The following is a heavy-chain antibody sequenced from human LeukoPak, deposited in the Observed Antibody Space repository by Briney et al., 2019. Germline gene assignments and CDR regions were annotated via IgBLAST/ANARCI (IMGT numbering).Heavy chain of an antibody. Sequence: SETLSLTCTVSGGSISSYYWSWIRQPPGKGLEWMGYIYYSGSTNYNPSLKSRVTISVDTSKNQFSLKLSSVTAADTAVYYCARVSMITFGGVIAHFDYWGQGTLVTVSS. D-gene: IGHD3-16*02. J-gene: IGHJ4*02. CDR1: GGSISSYY. CDR2: IYYSGST. V-gene: IGHV4-59*01. CDR3: ARVSMITFGGVIAHFDY.